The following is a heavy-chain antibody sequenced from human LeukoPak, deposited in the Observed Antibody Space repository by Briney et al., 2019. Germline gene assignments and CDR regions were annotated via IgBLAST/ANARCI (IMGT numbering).Heavy chain of an antibody. V-gene: IGHV1-8*01. CDR1: GYTFTNYD. Sequence: ASVKVSCKASGYTFTNYDINWVRQATGQGLEWMGYMKPNSGNTGYAQKFQGRVTMTRDTSISTAYMELSSLRSEDTAVYYCAREVLITMGYFDYWGQGTLVTVSS. CDR2: MKPNSGNT. D-gene: IGHD3-10*01. CDR3: AREVLITMGYFDY. J-gene: IGHJ4*02.